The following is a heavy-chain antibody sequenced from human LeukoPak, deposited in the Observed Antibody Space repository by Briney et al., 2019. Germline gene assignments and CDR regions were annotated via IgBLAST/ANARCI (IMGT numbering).Heavy chain of an antibody. D-gene: IGHD4-17*01. CDR1: ADSFSCHY. V-gene: IGHV4-59*11. Sequence: SETLSLTCAVSADSFSCHYWTWIRQPPGKGLEWIGYISYIGSTNYNPSLKSRVTISIDTSKNQFSLKLSSVTAADTAVYYCARDLVTVTKGFDIWGQGTMVSVSS. J-gene: IGHJ3*02. CDR3: ARDLVTVTKGFDI. CDR2: ISYIGST.